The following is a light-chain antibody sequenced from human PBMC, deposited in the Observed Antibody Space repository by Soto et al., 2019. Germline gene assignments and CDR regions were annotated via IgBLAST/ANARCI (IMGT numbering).Light chain of an antibody. Sequence: QSALTQPASVSGSPGQSITISGTGTSSDVGSYTLVSWYQQHPGKAPKLMIYEGSKRPSGVSNRFSGSKSGNTASLTISGLQAEDEADYYCCSYAGSSTWVFGGGTKLTVL. J-gene: IGLJ3*02. CDR1: SSDVGSYTL. CDR2: EGS. V-gene: IGLV2-23*01. CDR3: CSYAGSSTWV.